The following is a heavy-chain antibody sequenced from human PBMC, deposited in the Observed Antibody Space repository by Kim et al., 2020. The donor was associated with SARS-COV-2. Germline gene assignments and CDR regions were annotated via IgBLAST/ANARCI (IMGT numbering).Heavy chain of an antibody. V-gene: IGHV4-34*12. J-gene: IGHJ5*02. D-gene: IGHD2-15*01. CDR3: ARRGRTGSGDRVFWFDP. CDR2: IIHNGRT. CDR1: DGSFSGYF. Sequence: SETLSLTCAVYDGSFSGYFWTWIRQTPGKGLEWIGEIIHNGRTNYNPSLQSRVTISVDKSKNQLSLKLSSVTAADTAVYYCARRGRTGSGDRVFWFDPWG.